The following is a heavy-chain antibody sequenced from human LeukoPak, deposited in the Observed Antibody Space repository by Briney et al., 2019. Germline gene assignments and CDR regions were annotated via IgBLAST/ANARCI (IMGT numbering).Heavy chain of an antibody. D-gene: IGHD6-13*01. V-gene: IGHV3-53*01. Sequence: PGGSLRLSCAASGFTVSTNYMSWVRLAPGKGLEWVSLLHSDGNKYYAESVKGRFTISTDNSKNTLYLQMNSLRVEDTAVYYCAGRRKEAAAYDHWRQGTLVTVCS. CDR1: GFTVSTNY. J-gene: IGHJ4*02. CDR2: LHSDGNK. CDR3: AGRRKEAAAYDH.